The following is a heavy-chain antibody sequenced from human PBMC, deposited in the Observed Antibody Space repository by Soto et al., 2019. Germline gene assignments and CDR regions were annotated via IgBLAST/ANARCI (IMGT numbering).Heavy chain of an antibody. D-gene: IGHD2-15*01. Sequence: ASVKVSCKASGYTFTGYYMHWVRHAPGQGLEWMGWINPNSGGTNYAQKFQGWVTMTRDTSISTAYMELSRLRSDDTAVYYCARDACSGGSCYSDYGMDDWGQGTTVTVSS. CDR2: INPNSGGT. V-gene: IGHV1-2*04. CDR1: GYTFTGYY. J-gene: IGHJ6*02. CDR3: ARDACSGGSCYSDYGMDD.